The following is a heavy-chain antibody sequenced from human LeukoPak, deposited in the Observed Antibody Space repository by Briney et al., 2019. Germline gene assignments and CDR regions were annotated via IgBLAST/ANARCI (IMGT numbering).Heavy chain of an antibody. CDR2: INHSGST. J-gene: IGHJ6*04. Sequence: PSETLSLTCAVYGGSFSGYYWSWIRQPPGKGREWIGEINHSGSTNYNPSLKSRVTISVDTSKNQFSLKLSSVTAADTAVYYCARGNIVVVPAAITLRVYGMDVWGKGTTVTVSS. CDR3: ARGNIVVVPAAITLRVYGMDV. V-gene: IGHV4-34*01. CDR1: GGSFSGYY. D-gene: IGHD2-2*01.